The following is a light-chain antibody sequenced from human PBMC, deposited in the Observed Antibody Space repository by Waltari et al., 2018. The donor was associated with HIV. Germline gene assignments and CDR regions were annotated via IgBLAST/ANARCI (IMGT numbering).Light chain of an antibody. CDR2: DVT. V-gene: IGLV2-14*01. CDR3: SSYRTYGTLV. CDR1: THDIGNYGY. J-gene: IGLJ3*02. Sequence: QSALTQPASVSRSPGQPITLPCTGTTHDIGNYGYVSCYQHRPGKAPKLLIYDVTNRPSGVSARFSGSKSGNTASLSISGLQAEDEADYFCSSYRTYGTLVFGGGTKVTVL.